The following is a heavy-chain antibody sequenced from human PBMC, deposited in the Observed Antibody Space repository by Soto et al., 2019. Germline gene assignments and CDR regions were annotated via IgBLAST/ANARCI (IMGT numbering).Heavy chain of an antibody. D-gene: IGHD1-26*01. J-gene: IGHJ6*02. CDR2: IIPIFGTA. V-gene: IGHV1-69*01. CDR3: ARRGEVGASYYYYYYGMDV. CDR1: GGTFSSYA. Sequence: QVQLVQSGAEVKKPGSSVKVSCKASGGTFSSYAISWVRQAPGQGLEWMGGIIPIFGTANYAQQFQGRVTITADESTSTAYMELSSLRSEDTAVYYCARRGEVGASYYYYYYGMDVWGQGTTVTVSS.